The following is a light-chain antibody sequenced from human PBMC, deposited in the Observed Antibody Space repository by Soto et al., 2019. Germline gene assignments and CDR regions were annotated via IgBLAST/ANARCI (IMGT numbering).Light chain of an antibody. CDR3: QQYDTSPPT. V-gene: IGKV3-20*01. CDR1: QPITSRY. CDR2: RTF. Sequence: IVLTQSPGTLSLSPGERATLSCRASQPITSRYLAWYQHQPGQAPRLLIYRTFARAPGIPARFSGGGSGTDFTLTISGLEREDFAVYYCQQYDTSPPTFGQGTRLDIK. J-gene: IGKJ5*01.